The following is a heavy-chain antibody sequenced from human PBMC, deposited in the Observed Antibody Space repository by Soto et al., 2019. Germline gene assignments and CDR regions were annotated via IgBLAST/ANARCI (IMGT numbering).Heavy chain of an antibody. J-gene: IGHJ6*02. CDR2: IYSGGST. CDR3: ARDVGGDYGDYSSPHKETRPYYGMDV. V-gene: IGHV3-53*04. CDR1: GFTVSSNY. Sequence: EVQLVESGGGLVQPGGSLRLSCAASGFTVSSNYMSWVRQAPGKGLEWVSVIYSGGSTYYADSVKGRFTISRHNSKNTLYLQMNRLRAEDTAVYYCARDVGGDYGDYSSPHKETRPYYGMDVWGQGTTVTVSS. D-gene: IGHD4-17*01.